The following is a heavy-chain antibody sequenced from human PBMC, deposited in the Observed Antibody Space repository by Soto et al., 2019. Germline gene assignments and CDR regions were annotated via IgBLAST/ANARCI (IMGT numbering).Heavy chain of an antibody. V-gene: IGHV1-18*01. CDR2: TSTKDGRT. D-gene: IGHD2-21*01. J-gene: IGHJ3*01. CDR1: GYTFSNYG. CDR3: ARDWYCTSHSETYCDDVFDV. Sequence: QDQLVQSGPEVKKPGASVKVSCKASGYTFSNYGVSWVRKAPGQGLEGMGWTSTKDGRTNFARKFEGRVTLTADTPPTTDDLELRRLRPHDTAIYDCARDWYCTSHSETYCDDVFDVWGQGTMVTVSS.